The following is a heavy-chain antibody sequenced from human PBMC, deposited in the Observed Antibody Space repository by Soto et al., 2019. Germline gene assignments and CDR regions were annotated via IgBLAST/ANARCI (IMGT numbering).Heavy chain of an antibody. CDR1: GFTFSSYD. J-gene: IGHJ3*02. V-gene: IGHV3-13*04. D-gene: IGHD3-10*01. CDR2: IGTAGDT. Sequence: GGSLRLSCAASGFTFSSYDMHWVRQATGKGLEWVSAIGTAGDTYYPGSVKGRFTISRENAKNSLYLQMNSLRAGDTAVYYCARGESYYGSDSAYDIWGQGTMVTVSS. CDR3: ARGESYYGSDSAYDI.